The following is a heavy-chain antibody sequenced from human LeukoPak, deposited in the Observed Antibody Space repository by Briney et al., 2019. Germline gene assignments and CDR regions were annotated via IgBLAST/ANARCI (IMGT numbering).Heavy chain of an antibody. Sequence: LGGSLRLSCAASGFTFSSYSMNWVRQAPGKGLEWVSSISSSSSYIYYADSVKGRFTISRDNAKNSLYLQMNSLRAEDTAVYYCARGGGYYYDSSGYYQSYYYYGMDGWGQGTTVTVSS. V-gene: IGHV3-21*01. CDR1: GFTFSSYS. J-gene: IGHJ6*02. CDR3: ARGGGYYYDSSGYYQSYYYYGMDG. CDR2: ISSSSSYI. D-gene: IGHD3-22*01.